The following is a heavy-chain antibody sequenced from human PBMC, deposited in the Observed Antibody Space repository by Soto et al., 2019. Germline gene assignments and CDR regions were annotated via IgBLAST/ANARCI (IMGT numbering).Heavy chain of an antibody. CDR1: GGTFGSYA. CDR2: IIPIPGTA. J-gene: IGHJ6*02. Sequence: QVQLVQSGAEVKKPGSSVKVSCKASGGTFGSYAISWVRQAPGQGLEWMGGIIPIPGTANYAQKFQGRVTIAAYDSTSTAYMELSSLRSEDPAVYYCARSQGSSTSLEIYYYYYYGMDVWGQGTTVTVSS. D-gene: IGHD2-2*01. CDR3: ARSQGSSTSLEIYYYYYYGMDV. V-gene: IGHV1-69*01.